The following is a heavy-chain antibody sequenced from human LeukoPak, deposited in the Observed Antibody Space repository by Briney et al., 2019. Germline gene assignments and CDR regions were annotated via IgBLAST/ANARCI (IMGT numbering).Heavy chain of an antibody. J-gene: IGHJ4*02. CDR2: FHTSGST. CDR1: GGSISSGNKY. Sequence: PSQTLSLTCTVSGGSISSGNKYWSWIRQPAGKGLEWIGRFHTSGSTNYNPSLKSRVTISADTSKNQFSLKLSSVTAADTAVYYCARRHIVVVTAIDYWGQGTLVTVSS. CDR3: ARRHIVVVTAIDY. D-gene: IGHD2-21*02. V-gene: IGHV4-61*02.